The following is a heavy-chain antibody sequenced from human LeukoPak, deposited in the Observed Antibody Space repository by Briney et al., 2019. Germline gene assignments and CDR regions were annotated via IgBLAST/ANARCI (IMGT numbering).Heavy chain of an antibody. D-gene: IGHD5-24*01. V-gene: IGHV1-69*13. Sequence: SSVKVSCKASGGTFSSYAISWVRQAPGQGLEWMGGIIPIFGTANYSQKFQGRVTITADEYTSTAYIELSSLRSEDTAVYYCARGGEMATIPSFDYWAREPWSPSPQ. CDR1: GGTFSSYA. CDR3: ARGGEMATIPSFDY. CDR2: IIPIFGTA. J-gene: IGHJ4*02.